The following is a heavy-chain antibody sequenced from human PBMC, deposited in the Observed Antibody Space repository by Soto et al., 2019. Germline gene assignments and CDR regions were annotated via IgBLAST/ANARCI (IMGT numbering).Heavy chain of an antibody. J-gene: IGHJ4*02. V-gene: IGHV1-69*13. CDR2: IIPIFGTA. D-gene: IGHD1-26*01. CDR1: GGTFSSYA. Sequence: GASVKVSCKASGGTFSSYATSWVRQAPGQGLEWMGGIIPIFGTANYAQKFQGRVTITADESTSTAYMELSSLRSEDTAVYYCARGTAGLVGATPYYFDYWGQGTLVTVSS. CDR3: ARGTAGLVGATPYYFDY.